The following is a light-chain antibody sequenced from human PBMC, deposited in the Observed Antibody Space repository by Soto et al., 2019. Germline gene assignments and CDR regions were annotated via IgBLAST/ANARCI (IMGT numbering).Light chain of an antibody. V-gene: IGKV1-8*01. J-gene: IGKJ4*01. CDR2: AAS. CDR1: QSIGTY. CDR3: QQYYIYPPT. Sequence: AIRMTQSPSSFSASTGDRVTITCRGSQSIGTYLAWYQQIPGRAPKLLIFAASTLQRGVPSRFSGSGSGTDFTLTISCLQSEDFATYYCQQYYIYPPTFGGGTKVEIK.